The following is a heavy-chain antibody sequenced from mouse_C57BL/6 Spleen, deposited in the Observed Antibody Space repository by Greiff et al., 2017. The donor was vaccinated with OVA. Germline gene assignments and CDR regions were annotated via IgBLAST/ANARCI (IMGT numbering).Heavy chain of an antibody. CDR1: GFTFSDYY. CDR2: INYDGSST. D-gene: IGHD2-1*01. J-gene: IGHJ4*01. CDR3: AREGIYYGNWDAMDY. Sequence: EVKVVESEGGLVQPGSSMKLSCTASGFTFSDYYMAWVRQVPEKGLEWVANINYDGSSTYYLDSLKSRFIISRDNAKNILYLQMSSLKSEDTATYYCAREGIYYGNWDAMDYWGQGTSVTVSS. V-gene: IGHV5-16*01.